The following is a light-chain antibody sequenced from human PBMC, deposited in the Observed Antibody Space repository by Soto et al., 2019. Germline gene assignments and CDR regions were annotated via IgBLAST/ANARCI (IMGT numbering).Light chain of an antibody. CDR2: GAS. CDR3: QQYCSSIT. CDR1: QSVTSSY. J-gene: IGKJ5*01. V-gene: IGKV3-20*01. Sequence: EIVLTQSPGTLSLSPGEGATLSCRASQSVTSSYLAWYQQKPGQAPRLLIYGASSRATGIPDRFSGSGSGTDFTLSISRLEPEDFAVYYCQQYCSSITFGQGTRLEIK.